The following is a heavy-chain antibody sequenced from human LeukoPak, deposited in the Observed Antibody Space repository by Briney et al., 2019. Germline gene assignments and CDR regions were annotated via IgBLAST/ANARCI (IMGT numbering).Heavy chain of an antibody. CDR2: INPNSGGT. CDR1: GYTFTGYY. J-gene: IGHJ4*02. CDR3: VRGNGLGELLSIGGNY. Sequence: ASVKVSCKASGYTFTGYYMDWVRQAPGQGLEWMGWINPNSGGTNYAQKFQGRVTMTRDTSISTAYMELSRLRSDDTAVYYCVRGNGLGELLSIGGNYWGQGTLVTVSS. D-gene: IGHD3-10*01. V-gene: IGHV1-2*02.